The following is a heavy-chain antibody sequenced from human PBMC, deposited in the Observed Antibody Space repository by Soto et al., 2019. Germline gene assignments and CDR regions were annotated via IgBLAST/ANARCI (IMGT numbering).Heavy chain of an antibody. J-gene: IGHJ4*02. CDR3: ARGSTTEKVAS. D-gene: IGHD4-17*01. CDR2: IHNSGSP. V-gene: IGHV4-30-4*01. Sequence: QVQLQESGPGLVRPSQTLSLTCSVSGASIYNGGYFWSWIRQSPGKGLEWIVHIHNSGSPYNNPSLKSRVTISADTSKNQFSLKLTSVTAADTAVYYCARGSTTEKVASWGQGTLVSVSS. CDR1: GASIYNGGYF.